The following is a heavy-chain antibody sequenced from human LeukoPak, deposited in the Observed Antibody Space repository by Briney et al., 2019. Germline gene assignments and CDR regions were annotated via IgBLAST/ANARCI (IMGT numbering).Heavy chain of an antibody. CDR3: ARANYYDSSERGFDY. J-gene: IGHJ4*02. Sequence: SETLSLTCAVYGGSFSGYYWSWIRQPPGKGLEWIGEINHSGSTNYNPSLKSRVTISVDTSKNQFSLKLCSVTAADTAVYYCARANYYDSSERGFDYWGQGTLVTVSS. CDR2: INHSGST. CDR1: GGSFSGYY. D-gene: IGHD3-22*01. V-gene: IGHV4-34*01.